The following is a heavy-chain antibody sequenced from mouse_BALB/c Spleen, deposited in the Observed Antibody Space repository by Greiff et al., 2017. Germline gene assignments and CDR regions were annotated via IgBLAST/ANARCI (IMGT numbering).Heavy chain of an antibody. CDR2: IHTSGSET. CDR3: ARGGYDYGSPAY. D-gene: IGHD2-4*01. J-gene: IGHJ3*01. Sequence: QVQLQQPGADLVRPGASVKLSCKASGFSFSSYCMNWVKQSPGQGLEWIGMIHTSGSETRLNQKFKDKVTLTVDKSSSTAYMQLSSRTSEDAAVYYCARGGYDYGSPAYWGQGTLVTVSA. V-gene: IGHV1-74*01. CDR1: GFSFSSYC.